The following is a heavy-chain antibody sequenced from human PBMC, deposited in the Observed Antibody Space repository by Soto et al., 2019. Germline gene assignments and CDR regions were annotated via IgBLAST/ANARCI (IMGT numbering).Heavy chain of an antibody. D-gene: IGHD2-15*01. CDR2: ISYDGSDQ. Sequence: QVQVEEFGGGVVQPGRSLRLSCAGPTFTFSDFGFHWARQAPGKGLEWVAMISYDGSDQYYGDSVQGRFTIYRDDSKNTVYLQMNSLRAEDTAMYYCAKSTYCNGGSCFPQYWGPGTLVTVSS. J-gene: IGHJ4*02. V-gene: IGHV3-30*18. CDR1: TFTFSDFG. CDR3: AKSTYCNGGSCFPQY.